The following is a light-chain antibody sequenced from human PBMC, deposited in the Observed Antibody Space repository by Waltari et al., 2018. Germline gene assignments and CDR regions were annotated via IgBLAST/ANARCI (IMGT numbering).Light chain of an antibody. Sequence: QSALTQPASVSGSPGQSITISCTGTSHDVGTYHLVSWYHKPPGKAPKLMIYEGTKRPSGVSNRFSGSKSGNTASLTISGLQAEDEAHYYCCSYAGGRPHVVFGGGTQLTVL. J-gene: IGLJ2*01. CDR3: CSYAGGRPHVV. CDR2: EGT. V-gene: IGLV2-23*01. CDR1: SHDVGTYHL.